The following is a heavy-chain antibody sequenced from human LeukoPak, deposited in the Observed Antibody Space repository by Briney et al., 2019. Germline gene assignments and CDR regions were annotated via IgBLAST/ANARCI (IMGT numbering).Heavy chain of an antibody. Sequence: EASVKVSCKASGYTLTGYYMHWVRQAPGQGLEWMGWINPNSGGTNYAQKFQGRVTMTRDTSISTAYMELSRLRSDDTAVYYCAREEGYDSSGYQAQYWGQGTLVTVPS. CDR1: GYTLTGYY. D-gene: IGHD3-22*01. J-gene: IGHJ4*02. CDR3: AREEGYDSSGYQAQY. V-gene: IGHV1-2*02. CDR2: INPNSGGT.